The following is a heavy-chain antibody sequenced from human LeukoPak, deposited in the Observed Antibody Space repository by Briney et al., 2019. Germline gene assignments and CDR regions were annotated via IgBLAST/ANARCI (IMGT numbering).Heavy chain of an antibody. V-gene: IGHV1-69*04. D-gene: IGHD3/OR15-3a*01. Sequence: SVKVSCKASGGNFNNYAVNWVRQAPGQGLQWMGRIIPALDRANYAHNFQGRLTITADKSTKTAYMELSSLRSEDTGLYFCARRTDAVDDAFDIWGQGTMLTVSS. J-gene: IGHJ3*02. CDR1: GGNFNNYA. CDR2: IIPALDRA. CDR3: ARRTDAVDDAFDI.